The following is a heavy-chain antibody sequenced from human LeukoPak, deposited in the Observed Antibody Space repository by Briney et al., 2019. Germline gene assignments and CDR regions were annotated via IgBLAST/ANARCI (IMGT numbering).Heavy chain of an antibody. V-gene: IGHV1-69*05. D-gene: IGHD6-13*01. CDR1: GGTFSSYA. J-gene: IGHJ4*02. CDR2: IIPIFGTA. CDR3: ARDIAAAGTCGIDY. Sequence: SVKVSCKASGGTFSSYAISWVRQAPGQGLEWMGGIIPIFGTANYAQKFQGRVTITTDESTSTAYIELSSLRSGDTSVYYCARDIAAAGTCGIDYWGQGTLVTVSS.